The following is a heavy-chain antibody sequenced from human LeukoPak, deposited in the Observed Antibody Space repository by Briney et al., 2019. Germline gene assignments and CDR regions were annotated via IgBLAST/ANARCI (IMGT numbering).Heavy chain of an antibody. CDR1: GGSFSGYY. CDR3: ARGPLSRLVRGARDY. Sequence: PSETLSLTCAVYGGSFSGYYWSWIRQPPGKGLEWIGEINHSGSTNYNPSLKSRVTISVDTSKNQFSLKLSSVTAADTAVYYCARGPLSRLVRGARDYWGQGTLVTVSS. J-gene: IGHJ4*02. D-gene: IGHD3-10*01. CDR2: INHSGST. V-gene: IGHV4-34*01.